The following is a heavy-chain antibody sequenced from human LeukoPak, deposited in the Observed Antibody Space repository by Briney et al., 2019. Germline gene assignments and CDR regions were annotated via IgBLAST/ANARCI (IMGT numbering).Heavy chain of an antibody. Sequence: PTETLSLTCTVSGGSISSGSYYWSWIRQPAGKGLEWIGRIYTSGSTNYNPSLKSRVTISVDTSKNQFSLKLSSVTAADTAVYYCASEAGYNWVRAFDIWGQGTMVIVSS. CDR1: GGSISSGSYY. CDR2: IYTSGST. V-gene: IGHV4-61*02. D-gene: IGHD5-24*01. CDR3: ASEAGYNWVRAFDI. J-gene: IGHJ3*02.